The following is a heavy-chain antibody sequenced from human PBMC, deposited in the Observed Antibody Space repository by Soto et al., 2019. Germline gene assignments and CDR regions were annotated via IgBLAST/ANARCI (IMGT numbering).Heavy chain of an antibody. J-gene: IGHJ4*02. CDR1: GGTFSSYA. D-gene: IGHD4-17*01. CDR2: IIPIFGTA. V-gene: IGHV1-69*13. CDR3: ARHRAVAVTTPSWYFDY. Sequence: GASVKVSCKASGGTFSSYAISWVRQAPGQGLEWMGGIIPIFGTANYAQKFQGRVTITADESTSTAYMELSSLRSEDTAVYYCARHRAVAVTTPSWYFDYWGQGTLVTVSS.